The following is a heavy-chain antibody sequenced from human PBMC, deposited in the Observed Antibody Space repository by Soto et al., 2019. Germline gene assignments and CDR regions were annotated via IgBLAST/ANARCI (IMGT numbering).Heavy chain of an antibody. Sequence: PSGTXSLSGSFSGVSTSSSEYDLSWIRQPPGKGLEWIGSVYHSGTTFYSPSLKSRVTISLDTSKEQFSLNLTYVTADETAAYYRPRQWHCNGADCKYHGIEVWGQGTTVTVYS. CDR1: GVSTSSSEYD. CDR2: VYHSGTT. V-gene: IGHV4-39*01. D-gene: IGHD2-21*02. CDR3: PRQWHCNGADCKYHGIEV. J-gene: IGHJ6*02.